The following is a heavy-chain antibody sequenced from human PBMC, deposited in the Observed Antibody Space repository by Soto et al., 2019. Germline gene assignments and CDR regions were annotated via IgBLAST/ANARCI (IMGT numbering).Heavy chain of an antibody. V-gene: IGHV3-11*01. J-gene: IGHJ6*02. Sequence: LRLSCEASGFTFSAHYMSWVRQAPGKGLEWVSHISGSGDTIYYADSVKGRFTISRDNAKNSLYLQMNSLRAEDTAVYYCARDRQPSSYIGLDVWGQGTTVTVSS. D-gene: IGHD4-4*01. CDR3: ARDRQPSSYIGLDV. CDR1: GFTFSAHY. CDR2: ISGSGDTI.